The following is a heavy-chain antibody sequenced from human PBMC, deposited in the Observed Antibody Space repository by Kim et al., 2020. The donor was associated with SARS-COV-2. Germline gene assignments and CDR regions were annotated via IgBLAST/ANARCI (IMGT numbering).Heavy chain of an antibody. CDR2: GST. D-gene: IGHD3-16*01. V-gene: IGHV3-23*01. CDR3: AKVRWGPI. J-gene: IGHJ4*02. Sequence: GSTYHADAVKGRFTISRDNSKKTLYLQMNSLGVEDTALYYCAKVRWGPIWGQGTLVTVSS.